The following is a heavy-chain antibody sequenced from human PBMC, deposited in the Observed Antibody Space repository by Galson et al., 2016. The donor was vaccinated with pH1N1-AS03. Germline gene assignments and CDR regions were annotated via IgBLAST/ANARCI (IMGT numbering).Heavy chain of an antibody. CDR2: INSRSSSI. CDR1: GFNFASYS. D-gene: IGHD1-1*01. Sequence: SLRLSCAASGFNFASYSMNWVRQAPGKGLEWVSYINSRSSSILYGDSVKGRFTISRDNAKNSVYLQMIALRDDDTAVYYCARLTGSGPWGQGTRVTVSS. J-gene: IGHJ5*02. V-gene: IGHV3-48*02. CDR3: ARLTGSGP.